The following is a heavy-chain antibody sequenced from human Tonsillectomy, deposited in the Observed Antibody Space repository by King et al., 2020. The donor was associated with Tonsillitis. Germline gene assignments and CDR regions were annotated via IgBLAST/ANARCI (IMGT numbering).Heavy chain of an antibody. V-gene: IGHV3-7*01. CDR2: IKGDAREK. J-gene: IGHJ3*02. D-gene: IGHD3-3*01. CDR1: GFTFKSYW. Sequence: VQLVESGGGLVQPEGSLRLSCAASGFTFKSYWMAWVRQAPGKGLEWVANIKGDAREKNFVDSVRGRFTISRDNSKNSLYLQMDSLRVEDTAVYYCVSDTNFLNNGFYYYVFDIWGQGTMVTVSS. CDR3: VSDTNFLNNGFYYYVFDI.